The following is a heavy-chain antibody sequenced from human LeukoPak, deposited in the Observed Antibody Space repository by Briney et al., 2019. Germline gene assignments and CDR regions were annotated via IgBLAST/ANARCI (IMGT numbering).Heavy chain of an antibody. J-gene: IGHJ4*02. CDR1: GFTFSSYA. CDR2: ISYDGSNK. CDR3: ARTRWSLYYFDY. Sequence: GGSLRLSCAASGFTFSSYAMHWVRQAPGKGLEWVAVISYDGSNKYYADSVKGRFTISRDNAKNSLYLQMNSLRAEDTAVYYCARTRWSLYYFDYWGQGTLVTVSS. V-gene: IGHV3-30-3*01. D-gene: IGHD2-21*01.